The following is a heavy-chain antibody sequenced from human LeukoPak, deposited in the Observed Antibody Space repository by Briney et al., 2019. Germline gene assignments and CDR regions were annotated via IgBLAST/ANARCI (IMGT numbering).Heavy chain of an antibody. V-gene: IGHV1-18*01. CDR3: ARDGGAQIGYCSGGSCYAWFDP. J-gene: IGHJ5*02. D-gene: IGHD2-15*01. Sequence: ASVKVSCKASGYTFTSYGISWVRQTPGQGLEWMGWISAYNGNTNYAQKLQGRVTMTTDTSTSTAYMELSSLRSEDTAVYYCARDGGAQIGYCSGGSCYAWFDPWGQGTLVTVSS. CDR2: ISAYNGNT. CDR1: GYTFTSYG.